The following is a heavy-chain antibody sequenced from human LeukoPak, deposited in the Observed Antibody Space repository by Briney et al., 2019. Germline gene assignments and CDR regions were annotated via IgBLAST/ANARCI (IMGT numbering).Heavy chain of an antibody. J-gene: IGHJ4*02. CDR3: ARDRSPYCSGGSRYWGPIDY. Sequence: GGSLRLSCAASGFTFDDYGMSWVRQAPGKGLEWVAVISYDGSNKYYADSVKGRFTISRDNSKNTLYLQMNSLRAEDTAVYYCARDRSPYCSGGSRYWGPIDYWGQGTLVTVSS. V-gene: IGHV3-30*03. D-gene: IGHD2-15*01. CDR2: ISYDGSNK. CDR1: GFTFDDYG.